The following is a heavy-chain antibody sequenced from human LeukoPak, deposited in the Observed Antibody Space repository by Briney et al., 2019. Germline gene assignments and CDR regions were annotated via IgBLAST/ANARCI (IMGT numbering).Heavy chain of an antibody. V-gene: IGHV4-39*07. J-gene: IGHJ4*02. CDR1: SGSISTSNYY. Sequence: SETLSLTCTVSSGSISTSNYYWGWVRQPPGKALEWIGNIFYSGSTYYSPSLKSRVTISLDTSRNQFSLKLNSVTAADTAVYYCARGVGSGYTDYWGQGALVTVSS. CDR3: ARGVGSGYTDY. CDR2: IFYSGST. D-gene: IGHD3-22*01.